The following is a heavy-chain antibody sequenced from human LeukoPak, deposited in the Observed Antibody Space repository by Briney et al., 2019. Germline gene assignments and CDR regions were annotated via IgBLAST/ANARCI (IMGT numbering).Heavy chain of an antibody. J-gene: IGHJ4*02. Sequence: GCSLILYYVATGFSSSTYWMHWVRHAPVKGLVWVSRINPYGSSTNYADSVKGRFTISRDSARNTVYLQMNSLRADDTAVYYCARGNSGSSGLWDSWGQGTLVTVSS. D-gene: IGHD1-26*01. CDR2: INPYGSST. CDR3: ARGNSGSSGLWDS. CDR1: GFSSSTYW. V-gene: IGHV3-74*01.